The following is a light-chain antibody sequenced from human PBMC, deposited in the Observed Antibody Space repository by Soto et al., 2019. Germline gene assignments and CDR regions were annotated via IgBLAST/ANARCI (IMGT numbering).Light chain of an antibody. V-gene: IGLV1-44*01. CDR3: AAWDDSLNAAV. Sequence: QSVLTQPPSASGTPGQRVTISCSGSSSNIGSNTVSWYQQVPGTAPKLLIYTNNQRPSGVPDRFSGSKSGTSASLAISGLQSEDEADYYCAAWDDSLNAAVFGGGTKLTVL. J-gene: IGLJ2*01. CDR1: SSNIGSNT. CDR2: TNN.